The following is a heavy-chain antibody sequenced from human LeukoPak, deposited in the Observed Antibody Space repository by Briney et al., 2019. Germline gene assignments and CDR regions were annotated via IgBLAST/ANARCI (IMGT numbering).Heavy chain of an antibody. Sequence: ASVKVSCKASGYTFTSYDINWVRQATGQGLEWMGWMNPNSGNTGYAQKFQGRVTMTRNTSISTAYMELSSLRSEDTAVYYCARTPSGWFPFYCYYYGMDVWGQGTTVTVSS. CDR1: GYTFTSYD. V-gene: IGHV1-8*01. CDR3: ARTPSGWFPFYCYYYGMDV. J-gene: IGHJ6*02. CDR2: MNPNSGNT. D-gene: IGHD6-19*01.